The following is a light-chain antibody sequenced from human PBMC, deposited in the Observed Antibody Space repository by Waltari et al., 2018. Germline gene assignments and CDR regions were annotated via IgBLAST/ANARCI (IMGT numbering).Light chain of an antibody. J-gene: IGKJ1*01. V-gene: IGKV1-9*01. CDR2: SAS. CDR3: QQGYSYPPT. CDR1: QGISNA. Sequence: DIQMTPSPSPLSASVGDKVTITFRASQGISNALAWYQQQPGKAPKLLIYSASPLQSGVPSRFSGSGSGTDFTLTISSLQSEDFAAYYCQQGYSYPPTFGPGTKVEIK.